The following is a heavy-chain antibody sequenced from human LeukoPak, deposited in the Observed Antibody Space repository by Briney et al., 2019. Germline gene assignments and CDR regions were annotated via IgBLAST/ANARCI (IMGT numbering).Heavy chain of an antibody. V-gene: IGHV1-2*02. CDR3: ARGDFIVVVPAALNFDY. J-gene: IGHJ4*02. CDR2: INPNSGGT. CDR1: GYTFTNYG. Sequence: GASVKVSCKASGYTFTNYGISWVRQAPGQGLEWMGWINPNSGGTNYAQKFQGRVTMTRDTSISTAYMELSRLRSDDTAVYYCARGDFIVVVPAALNFDYWGQGTLVTVSS. D-gene: IGHD2-2*01.